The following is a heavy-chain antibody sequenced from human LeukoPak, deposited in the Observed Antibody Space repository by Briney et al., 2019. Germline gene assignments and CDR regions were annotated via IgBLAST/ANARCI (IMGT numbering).Heavy chain of an antibody. D-gene: IGHD6-13*01. CDR2: ISYDGSNK. Sequence: PGRSLRLSCAASGFTFSSYGMHWVRQAPGKGLEWVAVISYDGSNKYYADSVKGRFTISRDNSKNTLYLQMNSLRAEDTAVYYCAKDLRAQWQQLESWGLDYWGQGTLVTVSS. J-gene: IGHJ4*02. V-gene: IGHV3-30*18. CDR1: GFTFSSYG. CDR3: AKDLRAQWQQLESWGLDY.